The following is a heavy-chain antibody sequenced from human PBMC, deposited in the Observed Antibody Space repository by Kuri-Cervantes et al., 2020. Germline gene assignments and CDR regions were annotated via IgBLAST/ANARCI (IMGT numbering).Heavy chain of an antibody. CDR3: ARAGIQLNWFDP. CDR2: IYYSGST. V-gene: IGHV4-30-4*08. Sequence: SWVRQAPGKGLEWIGYIYYSGSTYYNPSLKSRVTISVDTSKNQFSLKLSSVTAADTAVYYCARAGIQLNWFDPWGQGTLVTVSS. J-gene: IGHJ5*02. D-gene: IGHD5-18*01.